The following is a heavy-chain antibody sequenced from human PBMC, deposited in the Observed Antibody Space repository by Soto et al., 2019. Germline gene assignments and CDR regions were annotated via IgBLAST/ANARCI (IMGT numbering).Heavy chain of an antibody. J-gene: IGHJ6*02. CDR3: ARGRAVLMVYAMDV. D-gene: IGHD2-8*01. CDR1: GGSFSGYY. CDR2: INHSGST. Sequence: QVQLQQWGAGLLKPSETLSLTCAVYGGSFSGYYWSWIRQPPGKGLEWIGEINHSGSTNYNPSLKSRVTLSVDTSKNQFSLKLSSVTAADTAVYYCARGRAVLMVYAMDVWGQGTTVTVSS. V-gene: IGHV4-34*01.